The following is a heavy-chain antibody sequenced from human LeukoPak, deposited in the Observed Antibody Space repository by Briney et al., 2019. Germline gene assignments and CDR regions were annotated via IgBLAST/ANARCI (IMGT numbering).Heavy chain of an antibody. CDR2: IYYSGST. Sequence: PSETLSLTCTVSGGSISSYYWSWVRQPPGKGLEWIGYIYYSGSTNYNPSLKSRVTISVDTSRNQFSLKLSSVTAADTAVYYWARVLDIGATIPSLVFYIGGKGKRVPVSS. CDR1: GGSISSYY. V-gene: IGHV4-59*01. J-gene: IGHJ3*02. CDR3: ARVLDIGATIPSLVFYI. D-gene: IGHD5-12*01.